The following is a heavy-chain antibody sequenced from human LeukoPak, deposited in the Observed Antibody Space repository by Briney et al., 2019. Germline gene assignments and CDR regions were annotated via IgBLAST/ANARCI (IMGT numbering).Heavy chain of an antibody. V-gene: IGHV1-69*06. Sequence: SVKVSCKASGYTFTSYDINWFGKPPGQGLEGRGGFIPIFGTANHAQKFQGRVRITADKSTSTAYMELSSLRSEDTAVYYCARPRFPYYRLSGADYQYMDVWGKGTTVTVSS. J-gene: IGHJ6*03. CDR3: ARPRFPYYRLSGADYQYMDV. CDR1: GYTFTSYD. CDR2: FIPIFGTA. D-gene: IGHD2/OR15-2a*01.